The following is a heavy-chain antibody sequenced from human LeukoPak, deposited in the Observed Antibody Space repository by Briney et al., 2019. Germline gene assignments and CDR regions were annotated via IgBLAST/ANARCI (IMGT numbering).Heavy chain of an antibody. CDR2: IYPGDSDT. Sequence: GDSLNISCKGSEYSSTSYWIGWVRQMPGKGLEWMGIIYPGDSDTRYSPSLQGQVPISADKSISTAYLQWSSLKASDTAMYYCARHGDPYYFDYWGQGTLVTVSS. V-gene: IGHV5-51*01. J-gene: IGHJ4*02. CDR3: ARHGDPYYFDY. CDR1: EYSSTSYW.